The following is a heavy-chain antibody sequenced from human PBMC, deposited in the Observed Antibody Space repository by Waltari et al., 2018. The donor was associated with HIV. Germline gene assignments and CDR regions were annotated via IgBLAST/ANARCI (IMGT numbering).Heavy chain of an antibody. CDR2: INPSGGST. V-gene: IGHV1-46*01. J-gene: IGHJ4*02. CDR1: GYTFTSYY. D-gene: IGHD3-9*01. Sequence: QVQLVQSGAEVKKPGASVKVSCKASGYTFTSYYMHWVRQAPGQGLEWMGIINPSGGSTSYAQKFQGRVTMTRDTSTSTVYMELSSLRSEDTAVYYCARDRHVLRYFDWVGECDYWGQGTLVTVSS. CDR3: ARDRHVLRYFDWVGECDY.